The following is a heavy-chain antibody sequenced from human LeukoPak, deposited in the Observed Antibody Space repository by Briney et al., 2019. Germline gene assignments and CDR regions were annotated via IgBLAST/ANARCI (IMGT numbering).Heavy chain of an antibody. J-gene: IGHJ4*02. CDR3: ARDGFGDYGDYVSEYYFDY. V-gene: IGHV1-3*01. D-gene: IGHD4-17*01. CDR1: GYTFTSYA. CDR2: INAGNGNT. Sequence: ASVKVSCKASGYTFTSYAMHWVRQAPGQRLEWMGWINAGNGNTKYSQKFQGRVTITRDTSASTAYMELSSLRSEDTAVYYCARDGFGDYGDYVSEYYFDYWGQGTLVTVSS.